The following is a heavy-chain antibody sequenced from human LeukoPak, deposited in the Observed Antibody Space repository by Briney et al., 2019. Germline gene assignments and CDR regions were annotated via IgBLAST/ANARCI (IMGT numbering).Heavy chain of an antibody. CDR1: GYTFTSYA. Sequence: ASVKVSCKASGYTFTSYAMHWVRQAPGQRLEWMGWINAGNGNTKYSQKFQGRVTITRDTSASTAYMGLSSLRSEDTAVYYCARGPAGYCSSTSCRIYYYYGMDVWGRGTTVTVSS. D-gene: IGHD2-2*01. CDR3: ARGPAGYCSSTSCRIYYYYGMDV. V-gene: IGHV1-3*01. J-gene: IGHJ6*02. CDR2: INAGNGNT.